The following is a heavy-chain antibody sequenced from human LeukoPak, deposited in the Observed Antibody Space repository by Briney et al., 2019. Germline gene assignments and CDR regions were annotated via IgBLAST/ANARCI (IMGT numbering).Heavy chain of an antibody. V-gene: IGHV3-23*01. CDR2: FSGHRHSA. CDR1: GFTFSTYA. Sequence: PGGSLRLSCAASGFTFSTYAMSWVRQAPGKGLEWVSAFSGHRHSAYYADSVTGRFTITRDNSKNMLYLQMNSLRAEDTAVYYCARHPDYWGQGTLVTVSS. J-gene: IGHJ4*02. CDR3: ARHPDY.